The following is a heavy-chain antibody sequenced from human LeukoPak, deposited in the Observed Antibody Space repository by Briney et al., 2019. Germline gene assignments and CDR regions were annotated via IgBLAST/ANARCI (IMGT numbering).Heavy chain of an antibody. CDR1: GGSISSYY. D-gene: IGHD5-18*01. J-gene: IGHJ4*02. V-gene: IGHV4-59*01. CDR2: IYYSGST. Sequence: SSETLSLTCTVSGGSISSYYWSWIRQPPGKGLEWIGYIYYSGSTNYNPSLKSRVTISVDTSKNQFSLKLSSVTAADTAVYYCARESRGYSYGAYFDYWGQGTLVTVSS. CDR3: ARESRGYSYGAYFDY.